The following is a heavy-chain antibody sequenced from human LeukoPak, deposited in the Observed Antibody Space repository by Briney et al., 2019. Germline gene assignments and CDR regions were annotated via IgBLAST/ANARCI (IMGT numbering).Heavy chain of an antibody. D-gene: IGHD6-6*01. V-gene: IGHV3-15*01. CDR1: GFTFSNAW. J-gene: IGHJ4*02. CDR3: ARDPPYSSSSAYDY. Sequence: PGGSLRLSCAASGFTFSNAWMSWVRQAPGKGLEWVGRIKSKTDGGTTDYAAPVKGRFTISRDDSKNTLYLQMNSLKTEDTAVYYCARDPPYSSSSAYDYWGQGTLVTVSS. CDR2: IKSKTDGGTT.